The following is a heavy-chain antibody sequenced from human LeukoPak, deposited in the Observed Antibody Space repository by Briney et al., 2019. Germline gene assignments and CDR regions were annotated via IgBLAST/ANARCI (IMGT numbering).Heavy chain of an antibody. Sequence: GGSLRLSCAASGFTFSSYEMNWVRQAPGKGLEWVSYISSSGSSIYYADSVKGRFTISRDNAKNSLYLQMDSLRAEDTAVYYCAKSSGWYTGFDYWGQGTLVTVSS. J-gene: IGHJ4*02. CDR2: ISSSGSSI. D-gene: IGHD6-19*01. CDR1: GFTFSSYE. V-gene: IGHV3-48*03. CDR3: AKSSGWYTGFDY.